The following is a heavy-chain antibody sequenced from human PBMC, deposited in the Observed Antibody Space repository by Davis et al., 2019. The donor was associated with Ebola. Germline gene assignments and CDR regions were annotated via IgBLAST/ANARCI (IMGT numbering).Heavy chain of an antibody. D-gene: IGHD3-10*01. V-gene: IGHV1-46*01. CDR3: ARGPWQFGYYFDY. Sequence: ASVKVSCKASGYTFTSYYMHWVRQAPGQGLEWMGIINPSGGSTSYAQKFQGRVTITRDTSASTAYMELSSLRSEDTAVYYCARGPWQFGYYFDYWGQGTLVTVSS. CDR1: GYTFTSYY. J-gene: IGHJ4*02. CDR2: INPSGGST.